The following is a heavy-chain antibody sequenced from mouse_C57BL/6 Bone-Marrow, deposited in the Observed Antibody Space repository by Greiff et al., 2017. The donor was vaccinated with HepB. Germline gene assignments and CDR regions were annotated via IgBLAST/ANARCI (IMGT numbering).Heavy chain of an antibody. CDR1: GFTFSDYY. CDR2: INYDGSST. V-gene: IGHV5-16*01. Sequence: EVQLVESEGGLVQPGSSMKLSCTASGFTFSDYYMAWVRQVPEKGLEWVANINYDGSSTYYLDSLKSRFIISRDNAKNILYLQMSSLKSEDTATYYCARDLDYFDYWGPGTTLTVSS. J-gene: IGHJ2*01. CDR3: ARDLDYFDY.